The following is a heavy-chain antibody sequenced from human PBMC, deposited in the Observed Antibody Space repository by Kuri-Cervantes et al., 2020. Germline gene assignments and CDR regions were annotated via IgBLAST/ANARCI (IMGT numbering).Heavy chain of an antibody. CDR2: MNPNSGNT. V-gene: IGHV1-8*01. CDR3: ARVHCSGGSCYSSHYGMDV. CDR1: GYTFTSYD. J-gene: IGHJ6*02. D-gene: IGHD2-15*01. Sequence: ASVKVPCKASGYTFTSYDINWVRQATGQGLEWMGWMNPNSGNTGYAQKFQGRVTMTRNTSISTAYMELSSLRSEDTAVCYCARVHCSGGSCYSSHYGMDVWGQGTTVTSP.